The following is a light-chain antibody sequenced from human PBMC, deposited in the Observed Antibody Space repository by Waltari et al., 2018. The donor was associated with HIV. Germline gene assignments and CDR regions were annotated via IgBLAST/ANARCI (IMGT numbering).Light chain of an antibody. J-gene: IGKJ3*01. CDR2: AAS. V-gene: IGKV1-27*01. Sequence: DIQMTQSPLFLSASVGDRVTITCRASQGISKYLAWYQQRPGKVPKLLIYAASTLHSGVPSRFSGIGSGTDFTLTIDRLQPEDVATYYCQKYNSAPLTFGPGTKVDI. CDR1: QGISKY. CDR3: QKYNSAPLT.